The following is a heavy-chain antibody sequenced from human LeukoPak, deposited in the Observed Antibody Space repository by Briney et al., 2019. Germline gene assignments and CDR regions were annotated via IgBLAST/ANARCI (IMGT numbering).Heavy chain of an antibody. V-gene: IGHV4-34*01. J-gene: IGHJ4*02. CDR2: INHSGST. CDR1: GGSFSGYY. D-gene: IGHD6-13*01. Sequence: SETLSLTCAVYGGSFSGYYWSWIRQPPGKGLEWIGEINHSGSTNYNPSLKSRVTISVDTSKNQFSLKLSSVTAADTAVYYCARDKGSGWYDFDYWGQGTRVTVSS. CDR3: ARDKGSGWYDFDY.